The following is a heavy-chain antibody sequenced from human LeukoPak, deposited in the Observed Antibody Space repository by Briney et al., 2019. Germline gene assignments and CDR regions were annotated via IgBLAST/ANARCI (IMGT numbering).Heavy chain of an antibody. Sequence: SETLSLTCAVYGGSFSGYYWSWIRQPPGKGLEWIGEINHSGSTNYNPSLKSRVTISVDTSKNQFSLKLSSVTAADTAVYYCARHRYGSGSYPNWFDPWGQGTLVTVSS. CDR1: GGSFSGYY. J-gene: IGHJ5*02. V-gene: IGHV4-34*01. CDR2: INHSGST. CDR3: ARHRYGSGSYPNWFDP. D-gene: IGHD3-10*01.